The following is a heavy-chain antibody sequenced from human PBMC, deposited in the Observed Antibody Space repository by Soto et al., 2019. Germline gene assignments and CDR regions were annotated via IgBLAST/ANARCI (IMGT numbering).Heavy chain of an antibody. D-gene: IGHD3-9*01. CDR2: ISGSGGST. Sequence: EVQLLESGGGLVQPGGSLRLSCAGSGFTFSSYAMSWVRQAPGKGLEWVSAISGSGGSTYYADSVKGRFTISRDNSKNTLYLQMNSLRAEDTAVYYCAKGRRDYDILTGYHRRYGMDVWGQGTTVTVSS. CDR1: GFTFSSYA. J-gene: IGHJ6*02. CDR3: AKGRRDYDILTGYHRRYGMDV. V-gene: IGHV3-23*01.